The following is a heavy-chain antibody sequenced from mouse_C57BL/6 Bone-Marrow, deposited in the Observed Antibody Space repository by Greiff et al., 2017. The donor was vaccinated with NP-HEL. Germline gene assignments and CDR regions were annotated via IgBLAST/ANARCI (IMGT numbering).Heavy chain of an antibody. J-gene: IGHJ3*01. CDR1: GFSLTSYG. Sequence: QVQLKESGPGLVQPSQSLSITCTVSGFSLTSYGVHWVRQPPGKGLEWLGVIWSGGSTDYNAAFISRLSISKDNSKSQVFFKMNSLQAYYTAIYYCAKNYYAPCAYWGQGTLVTVSA. CDR3: AKNYYAPCAY. V-gene: IGHV2-4*01. CDR2: IWSGGST. D-gene: IGHD1-1*01.